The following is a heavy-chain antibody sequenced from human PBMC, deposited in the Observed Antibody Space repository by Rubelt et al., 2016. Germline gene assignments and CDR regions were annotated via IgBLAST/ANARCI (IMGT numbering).Heavy chain of an antibody. CDR1: GGFTGSHY. CDR2: FHTSGST. V-gene: IGHV4-4*08. Sequence: QVQLQESGPGLMKPSETLSLTCTVSGGFTGSHYWSWLWQPPGKGLEGSGYFHTSGSTTYNPALKSRVSISGDTSKSRFSLTLNAVTAADTSLYYCARHIDGQYFDLWGRGTLVTVSA. J-gene: IGHJ2*01. D-gene: IGHD5-12*01. CDR3: ARHIDGQYFDL.